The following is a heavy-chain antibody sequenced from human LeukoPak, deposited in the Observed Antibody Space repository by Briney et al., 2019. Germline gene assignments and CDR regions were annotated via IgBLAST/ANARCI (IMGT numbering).Heavy chain of an antibody. Sequence: SQTLSLTCAISGDSVSSNSAAWNWIRQSPSRGHEWLGRTYYRSKWYNDYAVSVKSRITINPDTSKNQFSLQLNSVTPEDTAVYYCARDRPPDYGGNLYYFDYWGQGTLVTVSS. V-gene: IGHV6-1*01. CDR3: ARDRPPDYGGNLYYFDY. J-gene: IGHJ4*02. CDR2: TYYRSKWYN. CDR1: GDSVSSNSAA. D-gene: IGHD4-23*01.